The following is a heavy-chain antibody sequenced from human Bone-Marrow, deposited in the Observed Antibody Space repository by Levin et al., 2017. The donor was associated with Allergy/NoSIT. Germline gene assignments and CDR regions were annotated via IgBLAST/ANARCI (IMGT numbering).Heavy chain of an antibody. J-gene: IGHJ6*02. Sequence: SETLSLTCTVSGGSISSGDYYWSWIRQPPGKGLEWIGYIYYSGSTYYNPSLKSRVTISVDTSKNQFSLKLSSVTAADTAVYYCARVPGKSYYYYYGMDVWGQGTTVTVSS. CDR1: GGSISSGDYY. CDR3: ARVPGKSYYYYYGMDV. CDR2: IYYSGST. V-gene: IGHV4-30-4*01.